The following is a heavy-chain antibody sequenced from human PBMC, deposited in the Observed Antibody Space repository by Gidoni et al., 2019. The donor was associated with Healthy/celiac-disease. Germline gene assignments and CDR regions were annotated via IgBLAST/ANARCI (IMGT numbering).Heavy chain of an antibody. J-gene: IGHJ4*02. Sequence: EVQLVQSGAEVKKPGESLRISCKGSGYSFTSYWISRVRQMPGKGLEWMGRIDPSDSYTNYSPSFQGHVTISADKSISTAYLQWSSLKASDTAMYYCAREYSGGSSWVPNRYFDYWGQGTLVTVSS. CDR3: AREYSGGSSWVPNRYFDY. CDR1: GYSFTSYW. CDR2: IDPSDSYT. V-gene: IGHV5-10-1*03. D-gene: IGHD6-13*01.